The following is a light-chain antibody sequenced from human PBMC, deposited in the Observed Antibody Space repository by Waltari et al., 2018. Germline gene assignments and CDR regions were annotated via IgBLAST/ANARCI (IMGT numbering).Light chain of an antibody. CDR2: KVS. CDR3: MQGTHFALT. Sequence: DVVMTQSPLSLPITPGQPASMTCRSSQSLLHSNGNTYLSWFLQKPGQPPRRLIYKVSNRDPGVPDRFSGSGAGTDFTLKISRVEAEDVGVYYCMQGTHFALTFGGGTKVEIK. CDR1: QSLLHSNGNTY. V-gene: IGKV2-30*02. J-gene: IGKJ4*01.